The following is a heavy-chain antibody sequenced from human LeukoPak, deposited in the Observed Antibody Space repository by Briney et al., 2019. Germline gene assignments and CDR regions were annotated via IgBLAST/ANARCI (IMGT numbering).Heavy chain of an antibody. Sequence: GASVKVSCKASGYTFTSYDINWVRQATGQGLEWMGWMNPNSGNTGYAQKFQGRVTITRNTSISTAYMELSSLRSEDTAVYYCARVIAVAAIECGFDPWGQGTLVTVSS. J-gene: IGHJ5*02. V-gene: IGHV1-8*03. CDR2: MNPNSGNT. CDR3: ARVIAVAAIECGFDP. D-gene: IGHD6-19*01. CDR1: GYTFTSYD.